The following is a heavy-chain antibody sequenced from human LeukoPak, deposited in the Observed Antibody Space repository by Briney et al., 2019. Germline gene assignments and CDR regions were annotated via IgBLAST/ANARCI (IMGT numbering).Heavy chain of an antibody. CDR2: IYYSGST. CDR1: GGSVSSGDYY. J-gene: IGHJ3*02. D-gene: IGHD1-14*01. Sequence: PSQTLSLTCTVSGGSVSSGDYYWSWIRQPPGKGLEWIGYIYYSGSTYYNASLKSRVIISSDTHKKQFSLRLNSVTAADTAVYYCARAGSAGIGFDIWGQGTMVTVSS. CDR3: ARAGSAGIGFDI. V-gene: IGHV4-30-4*01.